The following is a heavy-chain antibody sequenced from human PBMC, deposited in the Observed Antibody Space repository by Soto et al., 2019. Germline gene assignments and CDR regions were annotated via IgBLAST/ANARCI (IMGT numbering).Heavy chain of an antibody. CDR2: IYYSGST. V-gene: IGHV4-61*08. D-gene: IGHD4-4*01. CDR1: GGSISSGGYY. J-gene: IGHJ4*02. Sequence: SETLSRTCTVSGGSISSGGYYWSWIRQPPGKGLEWIGYIYYSGSTNYNPSLKSRVTISVDTSKNQFSLKLSSVTAADTAVYYCARHQKMTSVTLGHFDYWGQGTLVTVSS. CDR3: ARHQKMTSVTLGHFDY.